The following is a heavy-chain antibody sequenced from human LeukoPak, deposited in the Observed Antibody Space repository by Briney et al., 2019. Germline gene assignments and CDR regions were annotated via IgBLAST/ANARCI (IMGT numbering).Heavy chain of an antibody. Sequence: GGSLRLSCAASGFTFDDYAMHWVRQAPGKGLEWVSGISWNSGSIGYADSVKGRFTISRDNAKNSLYPQMNSLRAEDTALYYCAKDGGFDWLSHYGMDVWGQGTTVTVSS. CDR2: ISWNSGSI. CDR1: GFTFDDYA. CDR3: AKDGGFDWLSHYGMDV. D-gene: IGHD3-9*01. J-gene: IGHJ6*02. V-gene: IGHV3-9*01.